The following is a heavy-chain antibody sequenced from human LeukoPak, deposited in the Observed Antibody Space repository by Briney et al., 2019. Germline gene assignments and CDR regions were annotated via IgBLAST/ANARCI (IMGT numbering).Heavy chain of an antibody. Sequence: ASVKDSCKASGGTFSSYAISWVRQAPGQGLEWVGRIIPILGIANYAQKFQGRVTITADKSTSTAYMELSSLRSEDTAVYYCATGLPGVRGADNWFDPWGQGTLVTVSS. D-gene: IGHD3-10*01. CDR2: IIPILGIA. CDR3: ATGLPGVRGADNWFDP. J-gene: IGHJ5*02. V-gene: IGHV1-69*04. CDR1: GGTFSSYA.